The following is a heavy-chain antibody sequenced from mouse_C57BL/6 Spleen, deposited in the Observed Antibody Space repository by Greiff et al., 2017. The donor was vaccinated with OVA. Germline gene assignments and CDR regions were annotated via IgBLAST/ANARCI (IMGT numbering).Heavy chain of an antibody. CDR2: IYPGDGDT. J-gene: IGHJ1*03. CDR3: AIYYDYDGHWYFDV. CDR1: GYAFSSYW. D-gene: IGHD2-4*01. Sequence: VKLQESGAELVKPGASVKISCKASGYAFSSYWMNWVKQRPGKGLEWIGQIYPGDGDTNYNGKFKGKATLTADKSSSTAYMQLSSLTSEDSAVYFCAIYYDYDGHWYFDVWGTGTTVTVSS. V-gene: IGHV1-80*01.